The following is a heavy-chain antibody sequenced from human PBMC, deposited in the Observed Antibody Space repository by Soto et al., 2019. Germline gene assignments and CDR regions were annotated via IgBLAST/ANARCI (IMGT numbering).Heavy chain of an antibody. D-gene: IGHD3-22*01. CDR1: CGSIKSYH. Sequence: PPSLTCIFSCGSIKSYHWIWIRQLPGKGLEWIAYTSYSGNTNYNPSFKSRVTISVDTSKNQFSLKLSSVTAADTAVYYCARVPHWYDSSGYFDYWGQGTLVNVSS. CDR3: ARVPHWYDSSGYFDY. J-gene: IGHJ4*02. CDR2: TSYSGNT. V-gene: IGHV4-59*12.